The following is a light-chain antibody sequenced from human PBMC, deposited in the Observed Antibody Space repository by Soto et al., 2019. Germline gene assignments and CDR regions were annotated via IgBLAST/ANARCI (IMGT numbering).Light chain of an antibody. CDR2: GAS. V-gene: IGKV3-20*01. CDR3: QQYGSS. Sequence: EILLTQSPGTPSFSPVERATLSCRASHTISSSYLAWYQQKPGQAPRLLIYGASTRATGIPARFSGSGSGTEFTLTISSLQSEDFAVYYCQQYGSSFGQGTRLEIK. J-gene: IGKJ5*01. CDR1: HTISSSY.